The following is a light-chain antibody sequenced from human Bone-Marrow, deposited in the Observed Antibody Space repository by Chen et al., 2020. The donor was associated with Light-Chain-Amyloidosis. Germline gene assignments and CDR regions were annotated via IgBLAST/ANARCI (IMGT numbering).Light chain of an antibody. CDR1: QSVDSNF. CDR3: QYYDDSLLT. CDR2: VSS. V-gene: IGKV3-20*01. Sequence: VILTQSPGTLSLSPVEGATLSCRASQSVDSNFLAWYQQRPGQAPRLLIYVSSTRTTGVPPRFSGRGSGTDFTLIISEVEPEDFAFYYCQYYDDSLLTFGGGTKV. J-gene: IGKJ4*01.